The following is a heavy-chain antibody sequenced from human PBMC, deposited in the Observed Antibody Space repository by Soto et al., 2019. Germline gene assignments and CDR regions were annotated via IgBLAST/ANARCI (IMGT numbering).Heavy chain of an antibody. Sequence: EVQLVESGGGLVQPGGSLRLSCVGSGFGFTRSYMAWVRRTPGEGLEWLANINPDGNDRYYVDSIKGRFTIPRDNAKSSLYLQMNNLRAEDTALYYCARDSYAGTDYWGQGTLVTVSS. CDR2: INPDGNDR. CDR3: ARDSYAGTDY. CDR1: GFGFTRSY. V-gene: IGHV3-7*05. J-gene: IGHJ4*02. D-gene: IGHD6-13*01.